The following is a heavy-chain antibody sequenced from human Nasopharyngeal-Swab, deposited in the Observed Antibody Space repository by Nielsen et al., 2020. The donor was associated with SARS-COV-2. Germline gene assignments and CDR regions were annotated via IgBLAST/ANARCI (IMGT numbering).Heavy chain of an antibody. CDR2: ISSSGSTI. Sequence: GGSLGGSCAASGFTFSDYYMSWIRQAPGKGLEWVSYISSSGSTIYYADSVKGRFTISRDNAKNSLYLQMNSLRAEDTAVYYCARGLYYYYYYYMDVWGKGTTVTVSS. V-gene: IGHV3-11*04. D-gene: IGHD2-15*01. J-gene: IGHJ6*03. CDR1: GFTFSDYY. CDR3: ARGLYYYYYYYMDV.